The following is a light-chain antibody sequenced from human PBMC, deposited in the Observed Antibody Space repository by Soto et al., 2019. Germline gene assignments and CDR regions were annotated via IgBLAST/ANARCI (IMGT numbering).Light chain of an antibody. CDR3: QQYSSYPLP. V-gene: IGKV1-5*01. CDR1: QAISGY. J-gene: IGKJ4*01. Sequence: DIQMTQSPSTLSASVADRVTIACRASQAISGYLAWYQRKPGKAPKLLIYDAANLQTGVSSRFSGSGSGTEFPLTINSLQPDDFATYYCQQYSSYPLPFGGGPRWRSN. CDR2: DAA.